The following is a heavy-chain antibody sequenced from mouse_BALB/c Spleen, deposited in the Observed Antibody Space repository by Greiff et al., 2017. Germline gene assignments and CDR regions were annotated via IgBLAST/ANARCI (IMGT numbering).Heavy chain of an antibody. J-gene: IGHJ1*01. V-gene: IGHV5-17*02. CDR1: GFTFSSFG. Sequence: EVMLVESGGGLVQPGGSRKLSCAASGFTFSSFGMHWVRQAPEKGLEWVAYISSGSSTIYYADTVKGRFTISRDNPKNTLFLQMTSLRSEDTAMYYCARGYYDYDGYFDVWGAGTTVTVSS. CDR3: ARGYYDYDGYFDV. CDR2: ISSGSSTI. D-gene: IGHD2-4*01.